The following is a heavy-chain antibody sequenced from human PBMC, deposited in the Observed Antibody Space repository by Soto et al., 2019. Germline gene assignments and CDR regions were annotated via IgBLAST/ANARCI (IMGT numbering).Heavy chain of an antibody. CDR3: ARAYSDRSDYYYYYMDV. CDR2: INHSGST. J-gene: IGHJ6*03. V-gene: IGHV4-34*01. D-gene: IGHD2-21*02. Sequence: SETLSLTCTVYGGSFSGYYWSWIRQPPGKGLEWIGEINHSGSTNYNPSLKSRVTISVDTSKNQFSLKLSSVTAADTAVYYCARAYSDRSDYYYYYMDVWGKGTTVTVSS. CDR1: GGSFSGYY.